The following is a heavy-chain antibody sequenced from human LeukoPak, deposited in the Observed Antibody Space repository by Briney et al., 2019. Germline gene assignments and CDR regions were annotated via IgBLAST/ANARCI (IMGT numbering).Heavy chain of an antibody. CDR1: GFTVIANY. CDR3: AKDWRLYYYFDY. V-gene: IGHV3-53*01. J-gene: IGHJ4*02. CDR2: IYIGGNT. Sequence: GGSLRLSCAASGFTVIANYMSWVRQAPGKGLEWVSVIYIGGNTYYADSVKGRFTISRDNSKNTLYLQMNSLRAEDTAVYYCAKDWRLYYYFDYWGQGTLVTVSS. D-gene: IGHD2-2*02.